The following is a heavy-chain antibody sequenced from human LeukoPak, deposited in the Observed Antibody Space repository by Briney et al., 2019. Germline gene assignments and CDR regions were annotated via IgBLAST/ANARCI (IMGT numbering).Heavy chain of an antibody. V-gene: IGHV3-30*18. CDR3: AKEGDAPY. CDR1: GFTFSSYG. CDR2: ISYDGSNK. J-gene: IGHJ4*02. Sequence: GGSLRLSCAASGFTFSSYGMHWVRQAPGKGLEWVAVISYDGSNKYYADSVKGRFTISRDNSKNTLYLQMYSLRAEDTAVYYCAKEGDAPYWGQGTLVTVSS. D-gene: IGHD2-21*02.